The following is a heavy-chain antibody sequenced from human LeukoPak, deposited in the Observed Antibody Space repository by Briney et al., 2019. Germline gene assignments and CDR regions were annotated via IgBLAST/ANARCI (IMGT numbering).Heavy chain of an antibody. CDR3: ARKVMTTAAGIHY. CDR2: IYYSGST. D-gene: IGHD1-1*01. V-gene: IGHV4-39*01. CDR1: GGLMSSSIYY. Sequence: SETLPHTRSVSGGLMSSSIYYWVWIRQPPGKGLEWIGSIYYSGSTYYNPSLKSRVTISVDTSKNQFSLKLSSVTAADTAVYYCARKVMTTAAGIHYWGQGTLVTVSS. J-gene: IGHJ4*02.